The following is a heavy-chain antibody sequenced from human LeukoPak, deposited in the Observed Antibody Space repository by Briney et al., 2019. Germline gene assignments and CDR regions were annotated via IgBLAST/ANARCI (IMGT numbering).Heavy chain of an antibody. D-gene: IGHD3-9*01. CDR2: INHGGST. CDR1: GGSFSGYY. J-gene: IGHJ4*02. CDR3: AREGVYYDILAAYYRPYYFDF. Sequence: PSETLSLTCAVYGGSFSGYYWSWIRQPPGKGLEWIGGINHGGSTNYNPSLKSRLTISVDTSKNQFSLKLSSVTAADTAVYYCAREGVYYDILAAYYRPYYFDFWGQGTLVTVYS. V-gene: IGHV4-34*01.